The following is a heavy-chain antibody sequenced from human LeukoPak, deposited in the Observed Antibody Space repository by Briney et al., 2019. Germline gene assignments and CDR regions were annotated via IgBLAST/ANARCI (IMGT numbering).Heavy chain of an antibody. CDR3: ARRDLYDFWSGSTPGHFDY. CDR1: GGSISSYY. D-gene: IGHD3-3*01. V-gene: IGHV4-59*12. CDR2: IYYSGST. J-gene: IGHJ4*02. Sequence: SETLSLTCTVSGGSISSYYWSWIRQPPGKGLEWIGYIYYSGSTNYNPSLKSRVTISVDTSKNQFSLKLSSVTAADTAVYYCARRDLYDFWSGSTPGHFDYWGQGTLVTVSS.